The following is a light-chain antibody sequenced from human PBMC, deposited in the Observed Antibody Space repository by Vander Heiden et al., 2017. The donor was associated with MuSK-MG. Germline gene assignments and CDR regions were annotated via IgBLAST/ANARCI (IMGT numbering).Light chain of an antibody. CDR1: QSVTAD. J-gene: IGKJ1*01. CDR2: GGS. V-gene: IGKV3-15*01. CDR3: QQYRTWPRT. Sequence: ETVMTQSPAILSVSPGETATLSCRASQSVTADLAWYLQRPGQAPRLILYGGSTRATGVPARFSGSGYGTEFTLTISSPQSEDFGVYYCQQYRTWPRTFGPGTTV.